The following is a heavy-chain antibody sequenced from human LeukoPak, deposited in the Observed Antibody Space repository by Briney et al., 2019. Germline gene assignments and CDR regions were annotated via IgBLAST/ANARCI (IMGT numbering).Heavy chain of an antibody. V-gene: IGHV3-53*01. D-gene: IGHD3-10*01. CDR3: ARHNAPTYYYGSGSYYNWFDP. CDR1: GFTVSSNY. Sequence: PGGSLRLSCAASGFTVSSNYMSWVRQAPGKGLEWVSVIYSGGSTYYADSVKGRFTISRDNSKNTLYLQMNSLRAEDTAVYYCARHNAPTYYYGSGSYYNWFDPWGQGTLVTVSS. CDR2: IYSGGST. J-gene: IGHJ5*02.